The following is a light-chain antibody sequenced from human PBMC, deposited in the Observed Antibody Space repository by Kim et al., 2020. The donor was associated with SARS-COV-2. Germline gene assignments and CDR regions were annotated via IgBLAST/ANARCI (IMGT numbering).Light chain of an antibody. Sequence: VAPGESDTRACRASQSVSSNLAWYQQKPGQAPRLLIYGASSRATGVPDRFSGSGSGTEFTLTILSLQSEDFAIYYCQQYNNWPQTFGQGTKVDIK. CDR1: QSVSSN. CDR3: QQYNNWPQT. J-gene: IGKJ1*01. V-gene: IGKV3-15*01. CDR2: GAS.